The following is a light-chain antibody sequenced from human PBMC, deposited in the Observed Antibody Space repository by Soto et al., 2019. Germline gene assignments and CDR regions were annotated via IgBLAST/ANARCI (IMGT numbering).Light chain of an antibody. CDR1: QSVSSN. CDR3: QQRNTWPLT. J-gene: IGKJ4*01. V-gene: IGKV3D-15*01. CDR2: GAS. Sequence: EIVMTQSPATLSVSPGERATLSCRASQSVSSNLAWYQQKPGQAPRLLIYGASNRATGIPARFSGSGSGTDFTLTISSLESEDFAVYYCQQRNTWPLTFGGGTKVDI.